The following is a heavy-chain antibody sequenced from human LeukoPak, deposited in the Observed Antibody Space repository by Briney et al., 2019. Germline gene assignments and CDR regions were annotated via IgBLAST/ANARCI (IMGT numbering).Heavy chain of an antibody. V-gene: IGHV1-8*01. CDR3: ARGRYRSGVYAPGNYYYGMDV. CDR1: GYTFTSYD. J-gene: IGHJ6*02. Sequence: ASVEVSCKASGYTFTSYDINWVRQATGQGLEWMGWMNPNSGNTGYAQKFQGRVTMTRNTSISTAYMELSSLRSEDTAVYYCARGRYRSGVYAPGNYYYGMDVWGQGTTVTVSS. D-gene: IGHD2-8*01. CDR2: MNPNSGNT.